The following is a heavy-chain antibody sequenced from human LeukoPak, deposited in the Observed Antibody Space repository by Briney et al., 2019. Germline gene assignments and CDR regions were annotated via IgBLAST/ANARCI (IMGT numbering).Heavy chain of an antibody. V-gene: IGHV1-18*01. J-gene: IGHJ4*02. Sequence: ATVNVSCKASGYIFCNYGISWVRQAHGQGLEWMGWISAKNGDTNYIQKFRGRVTMTTDTSTSTAYMELWSLRSDDTAVYYCARDVPGTTPFDYWGQGTLVTVSS. CDR2: ISAKNGDT. CDR1: GYIFCNYG. CDR3: ARDVPGTTPFDY. D-gene: IGHD1-7*01.